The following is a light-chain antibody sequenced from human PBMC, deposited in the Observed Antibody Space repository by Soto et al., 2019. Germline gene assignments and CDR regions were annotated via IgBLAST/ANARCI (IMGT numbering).Light chain of an antibody. V-gene: IGLV2-14*03. CDR3: TAYTATTSPWV. CDR1: SSDVGAYNY. J-gene: IGLJ3*02. Sequence: QSVLTQPASVSGSPGQSITISCAGTSSDVGAYNYVSWYQQHPGKAPKLMIYEVFNRPSGVSNRFSGSKSGSTASLTISGLQAEDEGDYYCTAYTATTSPWVFGGGTKLTVL. CDR2: EVF.